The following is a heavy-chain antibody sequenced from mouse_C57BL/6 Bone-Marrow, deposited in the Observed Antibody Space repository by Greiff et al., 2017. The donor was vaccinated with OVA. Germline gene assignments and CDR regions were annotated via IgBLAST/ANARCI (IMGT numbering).Heavy chain of an antibody. CDR3: ARGGTSPVAY. CDR1: GYSFTGYY. V-gene: IGHV1-42*01. Sequence: EVQLQQSGPELVKPGASVTISCKASGYSFTGYYMNWVKQSPETSLEWIGEINPSTGGTTYNQKFKAKATLTVDKSSSTSYMQLTGLTSEDSAVYYCARGGTSPVAYWGQGTLVTVSA. CDR2: INPSTGGT. J-gene: IGHJ3*01. D-gene: IGHD4-1*01.